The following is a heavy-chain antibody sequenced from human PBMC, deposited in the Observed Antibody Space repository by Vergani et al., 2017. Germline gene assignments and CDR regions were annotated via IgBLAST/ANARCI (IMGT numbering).Heavy chain of an antibody. J-gene: IGHJ6*02. CDR3: AKALELYYYYYGMDV. D-gene: IGHD1-7*01. CDR2: ISHDGSSK. V-gene: IGHV3-30*18. CDR1: GFTFSSYG. Sequence: QVQLVESGGGVVQPGRSLRLSCAASGFTFSSYGMHWVREAPGKGLEWVAVISHDGSSKYFADSVKGRFTISRDNSTNTLYLQMNSLRAEDTAVYYCAKALELYYYYYGMDVWGQGTTVTVSS.